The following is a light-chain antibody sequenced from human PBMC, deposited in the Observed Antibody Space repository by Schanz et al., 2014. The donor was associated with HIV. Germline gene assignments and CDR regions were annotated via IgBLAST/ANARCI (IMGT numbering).Light chain of an antibody. CDR1: SSDVGSYNL. Sequence: QSALTQPASVSGSPGQSITISCTGTSSDVGSYNLVSWYQHHPGKAPKLLISEVNKRPSGVPDRFSGSKSGNTASLTVSGLQAEDEADYYCSSYEAIHNWVFGGGTKLTVL. CDR2: EVN. CDR3: SSYEAIHNWV. V-gene: IGLV2-8*01. J-gene: IGLJ2*01.